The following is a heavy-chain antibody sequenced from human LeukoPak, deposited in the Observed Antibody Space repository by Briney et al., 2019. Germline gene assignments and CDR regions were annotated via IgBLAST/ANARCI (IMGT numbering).Heavy chain of an antibody. Sequence: GGSLRLSCAASGFTFRYYLIHWVRQTPGKELEWVAGISDDDGRNKYYADSVKGRFTISRDNTQNILYLQMYSLRVEDTAVYYCTTRYVDSTRHYYFDSWGQGTLVSVSS. CDR1: GFTFRYYL. CDR3: TTRYVDSTRHYYFDS. CDR2: ISDDDGRNK. D-gene: IGHD2/OR15-2a*01. V-gene: IGHV3-30*04. J-gene: IGHJ4*02.